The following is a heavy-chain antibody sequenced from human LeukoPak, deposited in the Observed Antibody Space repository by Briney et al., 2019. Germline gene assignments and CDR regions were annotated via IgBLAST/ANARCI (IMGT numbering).Heavy chain of an antibody. V-gene: IGHV4-34*09. J-gene: IGHJ3*02. CDR3: ARDVNYGDDAFDI. CDR1: GGSFSGYY. Sequence: SETLSLTCAVYGGSFSGYYWSWIRQPPGKGLEWIGYIYYSGSTYYNPSLKSRVTISVDTSKNQFSLKLSSVTAADTAVYYCARDVNYGDDAFDIWGQGTMVTVSS. CDR2: IYYSGST. D-gene: IGHD4-17*01.